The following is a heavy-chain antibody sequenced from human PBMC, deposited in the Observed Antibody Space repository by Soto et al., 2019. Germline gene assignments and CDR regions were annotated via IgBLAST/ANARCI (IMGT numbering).Heavy chain of an antibody. CDR2: IKQDGSEK. D-gene: IGHD3-10*01. Sequence: GGSLRLSCAASGFTFSSYWMSWVRQAPGKGLEWVANIKQDGSEKYYVDSVEGRFTISRDNAKNSLYLQMNSLRAEDTAVYYCARGYYGSGSYYPPNNWGQGTMVTVSS. CDR1: GFTFSSYW. CDR3: ARGYYGSGSYYPPNN. J-gene: IGHJ3*01. V-gene: IGHV3-7*01.